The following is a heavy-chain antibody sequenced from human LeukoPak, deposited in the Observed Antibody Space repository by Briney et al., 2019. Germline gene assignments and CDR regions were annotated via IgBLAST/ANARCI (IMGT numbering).Heavy chain of an antibody. CDR2: IDPAGTYK. D-gene: IGHD2-21*02. Sequence: HPGGSLRLSCTAAGFTFSSYWMHWVRQAPGRGLVWVSRIDPAGTYKTYADSVEGRFTISRDSAKNTLYLQMNSLRAEDTAVYYCARRVRWVTGETSGYYFDYWGQGTLVTVSS. V-gene: IGHV3-74*01. CDR1: GFTFSSYW. J-gene: IGHJ4*02. CDR3: ARRVRWVTGETSGYYFDY.